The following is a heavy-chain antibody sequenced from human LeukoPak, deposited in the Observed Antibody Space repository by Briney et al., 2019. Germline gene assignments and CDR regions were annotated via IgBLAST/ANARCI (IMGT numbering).Heavy chain of an antibody. V-gene: IGHV3-21*01. CDR3: ARERIVKAATPVDDH. D-gene: IGHD3-16*02. CDR1: GFTFSSFS. Sequence: GGSLRLSCEASGFTFSSFSMNWVRQAPGKGLEWVSFISSSSTYIYYADSVKGRFTSSRDNAKNSLYLQMNSLRAEDTAVYYCARERIVKAATPVDDHWGQGILVTVSS. CDR2: ISSSSTYI. J-gene: IGHJ4*02.